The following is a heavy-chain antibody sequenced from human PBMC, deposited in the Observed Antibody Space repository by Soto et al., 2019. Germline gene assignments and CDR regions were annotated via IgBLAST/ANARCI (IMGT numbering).Heavy chain of an antibody. CDR2: ISYDGTNR. Sequence: QVHLVESGGGVVQPGTSLRLSCAASGLTFSNYAMHWVRQAPGKGLEWVAFISYDGTNRCYPDSVKGRFTISRDNSKNPLYLQMNSLKTEDTAVYSCARESSSTVTTGGGGSAKDYWGQGTLVTVSS. CDR3: ARESSSTVTTGGGGSAKDY. D-gene: IGHD4-17*01. V-gene: IGHV3-30-3*01. CDR1: GLTFSNYA. J-gene: IGHJ4*02.